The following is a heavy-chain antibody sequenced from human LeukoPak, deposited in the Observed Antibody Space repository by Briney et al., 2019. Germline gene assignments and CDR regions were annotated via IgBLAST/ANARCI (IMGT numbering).Heavy chain of an antibody. Sequence: PGGSLRLSCAASGFTSSSYGMHWVRQAPGKGLEWVAVISYDGSNKYYADSVKGRFTISRDNSKNTLYLQMNSLRAEDTAVYYCAKDRGSIAVSPDAFDIWGQGTMVTVSS. V-gene: IGHV3-30*18. CDR3: AKDRGSIAVSPDAFDI. J-gene: IGHJ3*02. CDR1: GFTSSSYG. D-gene: IGHD6-6*01. CDR2: ISYDGSNK.